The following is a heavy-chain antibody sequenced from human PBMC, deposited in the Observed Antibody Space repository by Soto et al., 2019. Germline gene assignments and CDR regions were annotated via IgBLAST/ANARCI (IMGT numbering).Heavy chain of an antibody. CDR3: ARNGGYYSSTSCLYYFDY. D-gene: IGHD2-2*01. V-gene: IGHV5-51*01. J-gene: IGHJ4*02. CDR2: IYPGDSDT. Sequence: GESLKISCKGSGYSFTSYWIGWVRQMPEKGLEWMGIIYPGDSDTRYSPSFQGQVTISADKSISTAYLQWSSLKASDTAMYYCARNGGYYSSTSCLYYFDYWGQGTLVTVSS. CDR1: GYSFTSYW.